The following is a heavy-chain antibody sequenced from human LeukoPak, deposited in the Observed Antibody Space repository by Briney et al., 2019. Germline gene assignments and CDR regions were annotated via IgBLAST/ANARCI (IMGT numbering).Heavy chain of an antibody. CDR3: ARGRAAILYWYFDL. CDR1: GGSISSYY. Sequence: SETPSLTCTVSGGSISSYYWSWIRQPAGKGLEWIGRIYTSGSTNYNPSLKSRVTMSVDTSMNQFSLKLSSVTAADTAVYYCARGRAAILYWYFDLWGRGTLVTASS. V-gene: IGHV4-4*07. D-gene: IGHD2-2*01. J-gene: IGHJ2*01. CDR2: IYTSGST.